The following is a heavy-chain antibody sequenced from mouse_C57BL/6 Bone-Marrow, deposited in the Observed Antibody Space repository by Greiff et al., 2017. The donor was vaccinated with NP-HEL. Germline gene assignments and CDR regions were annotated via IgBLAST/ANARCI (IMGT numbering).Heavy chain of an antibody. D-gene: IGHD1-1*01. J-gene: IGHJ1*03. CDR2: IDPNSGGT. V-gene: IGHV1-72*01. Sequence: VQLQQPGADLVKPGASMKLSCKASGYTFTSYWMHWVKQRPGRGLEWIGRIDPNSGGTKFNEKFKTKATLTVDKPSSTAYMQLSSLTSEDSAVYYCARYYYGSRGWYFDVWGTGTTVTVSS. CDR3: ARYYYGSRGWYFDV. CDR1: GYTFTSYW.